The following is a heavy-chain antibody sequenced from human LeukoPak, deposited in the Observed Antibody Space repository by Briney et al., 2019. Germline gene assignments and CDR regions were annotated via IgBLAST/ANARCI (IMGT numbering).Heavy chain of an antibody. V-gene: IGHV1-24*01. CDR1: GYTLTEFS. Sequence: EASVKVSCKVSGYTLTEFSMHWVRQAPGKGLEWMGGFDPEDGETIYAQKFQGRVTMTEDTSTDTAYMELSSLRSEDTAVYYCATRITLVGGFDYWGQGTLVIVSS. CDR3: ATRITLVGGFDY. J-gene: IGHJ4*02. CDR2: FDPEDGET. D-gene: IGHD3-10*01.